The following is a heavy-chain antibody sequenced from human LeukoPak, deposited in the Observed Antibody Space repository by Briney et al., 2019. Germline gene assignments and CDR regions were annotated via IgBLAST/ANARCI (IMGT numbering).Heavy chain of an antibody. D-gene: IGHD6-19*01. V-gene: IGHV1-18*01. Sequence: GASVKVSCKTSGYTFTNYGISWVRQAPGQGLEWMGWIRDYNGNTNYAQKLQGRVTMTTDTSTSTAYMELRSLRSDDTAVYYCATNTYSSGWYLFDYWGQGTLVTVSS. J-gene: IGHJ4*02. CDR2: IRDYNGNT. CDR1: GYTFTNYG. CDR3: ATNTYSSGWYLFDY.